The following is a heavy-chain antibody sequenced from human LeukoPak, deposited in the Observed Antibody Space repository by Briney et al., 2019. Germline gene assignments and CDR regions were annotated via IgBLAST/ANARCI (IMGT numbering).Heavy chain of an antibody. D-gene: IGHD3-9*01. J-gene: IGHJ4*02. Sequence: GGSLRLSCAASGFTLSAHWMSWVHQAPGKGLEWVAVISYDGSNKYYADSVKGRFTISRDNSKNTLYLQMNSLRAEDTAVYYCARDSEYYDILTGDSSFDYWGQGTLVTVSS. V-gene: IGHV3-30-3*01. CDR2: ISYDGSNK. CDR1: GFTLSAHW. CDR3: ARDSEYYDILTGDSSFDY.